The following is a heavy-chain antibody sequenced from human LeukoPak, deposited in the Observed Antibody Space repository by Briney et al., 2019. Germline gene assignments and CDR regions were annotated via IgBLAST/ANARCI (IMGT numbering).Heavy chain of an antibody. J-gene: IGHJ2*01. CDR2: IIPIFGTA. D-gene: IGHD3-22*01. Sequence: SVKVSCKASGGTFSSYAISWVRQAPGQGLEWMGGIIPIFGTANYAQKFQGRVTITADESTSTAYMELSSLRSEGTAVYYCASNYYDSSGYITGYFDLWGRGTLVTVSS. CDR1: GGTFSSYA. CDR3: ASNYYDSSGYITGYFDL. V-gene: IGHV1-69*01.